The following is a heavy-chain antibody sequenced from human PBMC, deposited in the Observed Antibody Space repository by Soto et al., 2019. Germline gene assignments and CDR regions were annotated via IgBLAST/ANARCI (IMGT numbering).Heavy chain of an antibody. Sequence: QVQLVQSGAEVKKPGASVTVSCKTSGYTFSNYGINWVRQAPGQGLEWMGWISGYNGNTNYAQTEQGRVTMTTDTTTGTVYMELRSLKSDDTAIYYCSRFIMVGGWFDPNYYRGMDVWGQGTTVTVSS. CDR2: ISGYNGNT. CDR1: GYTFSNYG. CDR3: SRFIMVGGWFDPNYYRGMDV. V-gene: IGHV1-18*01. J-gene: IGHJ6*02. D-gene: IGHD6-19*01.